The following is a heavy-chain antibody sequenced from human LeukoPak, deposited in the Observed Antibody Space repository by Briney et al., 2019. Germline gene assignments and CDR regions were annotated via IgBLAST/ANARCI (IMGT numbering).Heavy chain of an antibody. CDR1: GFTFSSYS. Sequence: PGGSLRLSCAASGFTFSSYSMNWVRQAPGKGLEWVSYISSSSSTIYYADSVKGRFTISRDNAKNSLYLQMNSLRAEDTAVYYCARDYYDRVRLYYYYGMDVWGQGTTVTVSS. V-gene: IGHV3-48*01. J-gene: IGHJ6*02. CDR2: ISSSSSTI. CDR3: ARDYYDRVRLYYYYGMDV. D-gene: IGHD3-22*01.